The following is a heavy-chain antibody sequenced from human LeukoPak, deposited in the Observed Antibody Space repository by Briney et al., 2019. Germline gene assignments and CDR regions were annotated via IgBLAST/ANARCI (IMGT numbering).Heavy chain of an antibody. J-gene: IGHJ5*02. CDR3: AREIVDTAMVTGSWFDP. D-gene: IGHD5-18*01. Sequence: SETLSLTCTVSGGSISSYYWSWIRQPAGKGLEWIGRIYTSGSTNYNPSLKSRVTMSVDTSKNQFSLKLSSVTAADTAVYYCAREIVDTAMVTGSWFDPWGQGTLVTVSS. CDR1: GGSISSYY. V-gene: IGHV4-4*07. CDR2: IYTSGST.